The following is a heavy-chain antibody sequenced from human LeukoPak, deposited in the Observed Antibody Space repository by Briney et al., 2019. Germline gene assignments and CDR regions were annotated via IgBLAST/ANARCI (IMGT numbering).Heavy chain of an antibody. CDR2: ISAYNGNT. CDR3: ARDSYYGSGSYPYYYGMDV. V-gene: IGHV1-18*01. J-gene: IGHJ6*02. D-gene: IGHD3-10*01. Sequence: ASVKVSCKASGHTFTSYGISWVRQAPGQGLEWMGWISAYNGNTNYAQKLQGRVTMTTDPSTSTAYMELRSLRSDDTAVYYCARDSYYGSGSYPYYYGMDVWGQGTTVTVSS. CDR1: GHTFTSYG.